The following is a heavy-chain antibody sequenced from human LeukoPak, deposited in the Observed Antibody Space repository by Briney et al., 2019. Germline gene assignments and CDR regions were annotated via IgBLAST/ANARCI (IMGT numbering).Heavy chain of an antibody. CDR2: ISYDGSNK. Sequence: PGRSLRLSCAASGFTFSSYAMHWVRQAPGKGLEWVAVISYDGSNKYYADSVKGRFTISRDNSKNTLYLQMNSLRAEDTAVYYCAREARDSSGYDADYWGQGTLVTVSS. V-gene: IGHV3-30*04. D-gene: IGHD3-22*01. CDR3: AREARDSSGYDADY. CDR1: GFTFSSYA. J-gene: IGHJ4*02.